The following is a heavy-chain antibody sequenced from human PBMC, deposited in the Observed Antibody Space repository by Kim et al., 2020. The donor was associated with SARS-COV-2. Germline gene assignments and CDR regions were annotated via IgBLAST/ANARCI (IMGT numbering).Heavy chain of an antibody. D-gene: IGHD5-12*01. CDR2: ISYDGSNK. CDR1: GFTFSSYA. CDR3: ARGNRGYSGYTKMVGDYFDY. Sequence: GGSLRLSCAASGFTFSSYAMHWVRQAPGKGLEWVAVISYDGSNKYYADSVKGRFTISRDNSKNTLYLQMNSLRAEDTAVYYCARGNRGYSGYTKMVGDYFDYWGQGTLVTVSS. J-gene: IGHJ4*02. V-gene: IGHV3-30*04.